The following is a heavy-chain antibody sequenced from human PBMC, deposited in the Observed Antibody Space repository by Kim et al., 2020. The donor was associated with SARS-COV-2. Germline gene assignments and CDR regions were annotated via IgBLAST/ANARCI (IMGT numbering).Heavy chain of an antibody. CDR3: ARDRDYSSPQGFDY. J-gene: IGHJ4*02. CDR2: ISYDGSNK. Sequence: GGSLRLSCAASGFTFSSYAMHWVRQAPGKGLEWVAVISYDGSNKYYADSVKGRFTISRDNSKNTLYLQMNSLRAEDTAVYYCARDRDYSSPQGFDYWGQGTLVTVSS. CDR1: GFTFSSYA. V-gene: IGHV3-30*04. D-gene: IGHD6-13*01.